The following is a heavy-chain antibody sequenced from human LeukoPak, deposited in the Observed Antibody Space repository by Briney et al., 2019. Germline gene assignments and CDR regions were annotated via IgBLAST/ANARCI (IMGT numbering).Heavy chain of an antibody. CDR1: GFIFSSYS. V-gene: IGHV3-21*01. CDR3: ARVQRGEMATFDY. D-gene: IGHD5-24*01. J-gene: IGHJ4*02. Sequence: GGSLRLSCAASGFIFSSYSMNWVRHAPGKGLEGGSSISSTSTYIHYADSLKGRFTISRDNARNSPYLQINSLRVEDTAVYYCARVQRGEMATFDYWGQGTLVTVSS. CDR2: ISSTSTYI.